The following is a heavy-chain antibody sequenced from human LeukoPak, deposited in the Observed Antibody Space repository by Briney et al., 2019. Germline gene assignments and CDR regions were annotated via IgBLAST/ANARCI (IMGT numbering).Heavy chain of an antibody. CDR1: GFTFSSFA. CDR2: IYSDGSRT. D-gene: IGHD6-19*01. Sequence: GGSLRLSCAASGFTFSSFAMHWVRQAPGKGLEYLSAIYSDGSRTYYADTVKGRFTISRDNSKNTLYFEMSSLRVEDTAVYYCVKSPGSGWPVWGQGTLLTVSS. CDR3: VKSPGSGWPV. V-gene: IGHV3-64D*06. J-gene: IGHJ4*02.